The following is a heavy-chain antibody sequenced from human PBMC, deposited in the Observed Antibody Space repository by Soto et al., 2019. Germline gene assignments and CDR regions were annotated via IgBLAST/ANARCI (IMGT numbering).Heavy chain of an antibody. CDR2: IIPIFGTA. CDR3: ARERERWDLYDFWSGPLDY. Sequence: SLKVSCNASGGTFSSYAISWVRQAPGQGLEWMGGIIPIFGTANYAQKFQGRVTITADESTSTAYMELSSLRSEDTAVYYCARERERWDLYDFWSGPLDYWGQGTLVTVSS. V-gene: IGHV1-69*13. D-gene: IGHD3-3*01. J-gene: IGHJ4*02. CDR1: GGTFSSYA.